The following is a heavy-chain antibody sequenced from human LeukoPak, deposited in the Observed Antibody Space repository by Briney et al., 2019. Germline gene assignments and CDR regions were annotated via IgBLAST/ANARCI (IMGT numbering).Heavy chain of an antibody. V-gene: IGHV3-23*01. J-gene: IGHJ4*02. CDR3: AKRGIVIRSLFVVGYHKEASYFDS. Sequence: GGSLRLSCVGSGLTLSNYGMRWVRQAPGKGLEGVEGLSGSGGSTHYANSVQGRFTISRDNPRNTLYLQMNSLRAEATAVYFSAKRGIVIRSLFVVGYHKEASYFDSWGQGALVTVSS. CDR1: GLTLSNYG. CDR2: LSGSGGST. D-gene: IGHD3-16*01.